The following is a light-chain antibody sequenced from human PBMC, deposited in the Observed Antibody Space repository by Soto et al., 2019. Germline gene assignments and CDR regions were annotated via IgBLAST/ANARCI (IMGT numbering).Light chain of an antibody. CDR1: SNDIGANDY. CDR2: EAA. V-gene: IGLV2-14*01. J-gene: IGLJ2*01. Sequence: QSALTQPASVSGSPGQSITISCTGTSNDIGANDYVSWYQHHPGQAPKILIYEAANRPSGVSHRLSGSKSGNTASLTISGLQAEDEADYFCTSYTSTSTLVFGGGTKLTVL. CDR3: TSYTSTSTLV.